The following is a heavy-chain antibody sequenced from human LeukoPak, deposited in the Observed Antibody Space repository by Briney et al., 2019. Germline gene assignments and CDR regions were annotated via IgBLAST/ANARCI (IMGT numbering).Heavy chain of an antibody. CDR3: ARAYYDSWSGYYPTYGMDV. V-gene: IGHV3-30*03. D-gene: IGHD3-3*01. Sequence: GGSPRLSCAASGFTFSSYGMHWVRHAPGKGLECVALISYDGSNKYYADSVKGRFTISRDNSKNTLYLQMNRLRAEDTAVYYCARAYYDSWSGYYPTYGMDVWGQGTTVTVSS. CDR2: ISYDGSNK. CDR1: GFTFSSYG. J-gene: IGHJ6*02.